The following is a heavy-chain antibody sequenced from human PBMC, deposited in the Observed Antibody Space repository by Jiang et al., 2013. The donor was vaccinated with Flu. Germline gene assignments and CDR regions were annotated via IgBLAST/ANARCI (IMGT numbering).Heavy chain of an antibody. J-gene: IGHJ6*02. CDR1: GGTFSSYA. D-gene: IGHD2-2*01. CDR2: IIPIFGTA. V-gene: IGHV1-69*01. Sequence: SGAEVKKPGSSVKVSCKASGGTFSSYAISWVRQAPGQGLEWMGGIIPIFGTANYAQKFQGRVTITADESTSTAYMELSSLRSEDTAVYYCARERFCSSTSCYSDFYYYGMDVWGQGPRSPSP. CDR3: ARERFCSSTSCYSDFYYYGMDV.